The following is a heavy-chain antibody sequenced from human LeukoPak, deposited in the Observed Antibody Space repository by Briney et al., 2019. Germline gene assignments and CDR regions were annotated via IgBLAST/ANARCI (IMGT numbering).Heavy chain of an antibody. CDR1: GGSISSGSCY. Sequence: SQTLSLTCTVSGGSISSGSCYWSWIRQPAGKGLERIGRIYTSGSTNYNPSLKSRVTISVDTSKNQFSLKLSSVTAADTAVYYCAGSLPRSMSLYYFDYWGQGTLVTVSS. D-gene: IGHD2/OR15-2a*01. V-gene: IGHV4-61*02. CDR2: IYTSGST. CDR3: AGSLPRSMSLYYFDY. J-gene: IGHJ4*02.